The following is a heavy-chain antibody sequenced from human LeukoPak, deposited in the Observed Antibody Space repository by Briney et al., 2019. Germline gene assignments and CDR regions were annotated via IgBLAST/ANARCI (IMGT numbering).Heavy chain of an antibody. D-gene: IGHD1-26*01. CDR1: GFTLSRNS. CDR3: ARRRYSGSSQHFDY. J-gene: IGHJ4*02. V-gene: IGHV3-21*01. Sequence: GGSLRLSCAASGFTLSRNSMNWVRQAPGKGLEWVSSISTSSSYIYYADSVKGRFTISRDNAKNSLYLQMNSLRAEDMAVYYCARRRYSGSSQHFDYWGQGTLVTVSS. CDR2: ISTSSSYI.